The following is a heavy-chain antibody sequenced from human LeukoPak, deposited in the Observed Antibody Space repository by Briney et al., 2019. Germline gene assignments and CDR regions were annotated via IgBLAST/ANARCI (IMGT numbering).Heavy chain of an antibody. V-gene: IGHV1-2*02. CDR3: ARDKIAAVTGEIDY. CDR2: INSKNGDT. J-gene: IGHJ4*02. D-gene: IGHD1-14*01. CDR1: VYTFTGYY. Sequence: ASVTVSCKASVYTFTGYYMYWVRQAPGQGLEWMGWINSKNGDTKYAQKFQGRVTLTRDTSISTAYMELTRLRSDDTAVYFCARDKIAAVTGEIDYWGQGTPVTVSP.